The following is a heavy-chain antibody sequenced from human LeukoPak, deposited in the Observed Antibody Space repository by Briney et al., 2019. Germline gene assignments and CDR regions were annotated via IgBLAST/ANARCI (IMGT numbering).Heavy chain of an antibody. J-gene: IGHJ4*02. CDR3: VSNYNYAGY. CDR1: VFIFSSYW. V-gene: IGHV3-7*05. D-gene: IGHD5-24*01. Sequence: PGWALTFPCPRSVFIFSSYWLTLVDQAHGKELEWVANITQDGSENKYVDSVKGRFTISRDNAKTSLYMQMNSLRAEDTAVYYCVSNYNYAGYWGQGTLVTVSS. CDR2: ITQDGSEN.